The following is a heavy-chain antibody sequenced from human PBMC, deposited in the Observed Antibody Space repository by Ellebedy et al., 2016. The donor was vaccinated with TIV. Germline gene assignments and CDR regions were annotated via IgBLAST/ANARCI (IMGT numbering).Heavy chain of an antibody. Sequence: PGGSLRLSCTASGFTFSYYWMHWVRQAPGKGLEWVSSISRDSSYINYADSVKGRFTVSRDNAKNSLYLQMNSLRVEDTAVYFCARLNPGSYFDFWGQGTLVTVSS. CDR3: ARLNPGSYFDF. J-gene: IGHJ4*02. CDR1: GFTFSYYW. V-gene: IGHV3-21*01. D-gene: IGHD1-14*01. CDR2: ISRDSSYI.